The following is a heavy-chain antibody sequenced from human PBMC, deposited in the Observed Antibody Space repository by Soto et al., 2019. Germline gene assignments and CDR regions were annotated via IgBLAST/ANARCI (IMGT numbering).Heavy chain of an antibody. D-gene: IGHD6-13*01. CDR2: IYYSGST. V-gene: IGHV4-31*03. Sequence: PSETLSLTCTVSGGSISGGGYYWSWIRQHPGKGLEWIGYIYYSGSTYYNPSLKSRVTISVDTSKNQFSLKLSSVTAADTAVYYCARALSFYSSSTKFDYWGQGTLVTVSS. CDR3: ARALSFYSSSTKFDY. J-gene: IGHJ4*02. CDR1: GGSISGGGYY.